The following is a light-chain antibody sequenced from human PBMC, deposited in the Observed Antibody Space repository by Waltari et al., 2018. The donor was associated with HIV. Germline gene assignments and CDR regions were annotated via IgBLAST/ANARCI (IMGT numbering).Light chain of an antibody. J-gene: IGKJ1*01. Sequence: DIVLTQSPHSLAVSLGERATVSSGLTHSILYNSNNNSYLGWYQQKPGQPPKLLIYWASTRASGTPDRFTGSGSGTDFALTISSLQAEDAAVYYCQQYFSTPPTFGQGTKVEIK. CDR2: WAS. CDR1: HSILYNSNNNSY. CDR3: QQYFSTPPT. V-gene: IGKV4-1*01.